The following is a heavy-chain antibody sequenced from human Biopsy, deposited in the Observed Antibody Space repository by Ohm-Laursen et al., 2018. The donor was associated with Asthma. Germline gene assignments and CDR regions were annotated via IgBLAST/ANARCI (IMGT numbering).Heavy chain of an antibody. J-gene: IGHJ6*02. CDR3: ARAVDYSHYYGIDV. CDR2: ISVYNGNT. Sequence: ASVKVSRKTSGYTFNSAGITWVRQAPGQGLEWMGWISVYNGNTKDAQKLQDRVTMITDTSTSTAYMELRSLRSDDTAVYFCARAVDYSHYYGIDVWGQGTTVTVS. D-gene: IGHD3-10*01. V-gene: IGHV1-18*01. CDR1: GYTFNSAG.